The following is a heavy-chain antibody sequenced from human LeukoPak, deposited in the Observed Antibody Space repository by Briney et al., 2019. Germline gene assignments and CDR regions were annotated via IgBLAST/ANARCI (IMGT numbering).Heavy chain of an antibody. J-gene: IGHJ4*02. CDR1: GFSFDTYA. CDR3: AKERQGGNSYGDEAFYFDY. D-gene: IGHD4-23*01. V-gene: IGHV3-23*01. Sequence: PGGSLRLACTASGFSFDTYAMNWVRQAPGKGLEWVSGISGSGGNSYYADSVKGRFTISRDNSKNTLYLQMHSLRAEDTAIYYCAKERQGGNSYGDEAFYFDYWGQGTLVTVSS. CDR2: ISGSGGNS.